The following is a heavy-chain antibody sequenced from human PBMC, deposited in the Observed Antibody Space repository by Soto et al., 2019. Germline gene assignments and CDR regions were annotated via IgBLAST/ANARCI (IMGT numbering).Heavy chain of an antibody. Sequence: EVQLLESGGGLVQPEGSLRLSCAASGFTFSSYAMSWVRQAPGKGLEWVSAISGSGGSTYYADSVKGRFTISRDNSKNTLYLQMNSLRAEDTAVYYCARGRYCSSTSCHGNYSYGLDVLGQGTTVTVSS. J-gene: IGHJ6*02. CDR1: GFTFSSYA. CDR3: ARGRYCSSTSCHGNYSYGLDV. CDR2: ISGSGGST. V-gene: IGHV3-23*01. D-gene: IGHD2-2*01.